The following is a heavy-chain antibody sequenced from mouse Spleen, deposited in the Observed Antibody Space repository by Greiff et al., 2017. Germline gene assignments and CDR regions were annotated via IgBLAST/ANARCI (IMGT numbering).Heavy chain of an antibody. D-gene: IGHD1-1*01. Sequence: VQLQESGAELVRPGTSVKMSCKASGYTFTNYWIGWAKQRPGHGLEWIGDIYPGGGYTNYNEKFKGKATLTADKSSSTAYMQFSSLTSEDSAVYYCARSHYYGSSYGFDYWGQGTTLTVSS. CDR1: GYTFTNYW. V-gene: IGHV1-63*01. CDR3: ARSHYYGSSYGFDY. CDR2: IYPGGGYT. J-gene: IGHJ2*01.